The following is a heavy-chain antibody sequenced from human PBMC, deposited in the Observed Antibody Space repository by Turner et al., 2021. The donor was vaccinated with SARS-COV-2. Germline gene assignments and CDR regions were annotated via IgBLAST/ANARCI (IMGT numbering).Heavy chain of an antibody. J-gene: IGHJ6*02. CDR3: AKLAARSAYYYYGMDV. CDR1: DFTFDDYA. Sequence: EVQLVESGGGLVHPGSSLKSACAASDFTFDDYAMHWVRQAPGKGLEWVSGISWNSGTIDYADSVKGRFTISRDNAKNSLYLQMNSLRAEDTALYYCAKLAARSAYYYYGMDVWGQGTTVTVSS. V-gene: IGHV3-9*01. CDR2: ISWNSGTI. D-gene: IGHD6-6*01.